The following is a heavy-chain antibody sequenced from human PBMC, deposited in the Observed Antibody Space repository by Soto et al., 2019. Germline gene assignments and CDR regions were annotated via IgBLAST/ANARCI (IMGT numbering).Heavy chain of an antibody. Sequence: ASVKVSCKGSGYSFTSYWISWVRQMPGKGLEWMGRIDPSDSYTNYSPSFQGHVTISADKSISTAYLQWSSLKASDTAMYYCARIRTWEGIDYWGQGTLVTVSS. D-gene: IGHD1-26*01. CDR1: GYSFTSYW. V-gene: IGHV5-10-1*01. J-gene: IGHJ4*02. CDR2: IDPSDSYT. CDR3: ARIRTWEGIDY.